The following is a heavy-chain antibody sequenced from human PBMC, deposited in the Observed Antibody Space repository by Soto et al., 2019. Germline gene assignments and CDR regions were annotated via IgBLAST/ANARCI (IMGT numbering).Heavy chain of an antibody. V-gene: IGHV3-66*04. J-gene: IGHJ2*01. CDR3: ARLIRKYSGYGPTWYFDL. CDR2: IYSGGST. D-gene: IGHD5-12*01. CDR1: GFTVSSNY. Sequence: GFTVSSNYISWVRRAPGKGLEWVSVIYSGGSTYYADSVKGRFTISRDNSKNTLYLQMNSLRAEDTAVYYCARLIRKYSGYGPTWYFDLWGRGTLFTVSS.